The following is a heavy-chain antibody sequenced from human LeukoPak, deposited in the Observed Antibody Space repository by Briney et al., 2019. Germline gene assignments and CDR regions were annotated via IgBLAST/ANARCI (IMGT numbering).Heavy chain of an antibody. CDR3: ARDPLYGSGNQPPFDP. V-gene: IGHV1-2*02. CDR2: INPNSGGT. Sequence: ASVKVSCKASGYTFTGYYMHWVRQAPGQGLEWMGWINPNSGGTNYAQKFQGRVTMTRDTSISTAYMELSRLRLDDTAVYYCARDPLYGSGNQPPFDPWGQGTLVTVSS. D-gene: IGHD3-10*01. J-gene: IGHJ5*02. CDR1: GYTFTGYY.